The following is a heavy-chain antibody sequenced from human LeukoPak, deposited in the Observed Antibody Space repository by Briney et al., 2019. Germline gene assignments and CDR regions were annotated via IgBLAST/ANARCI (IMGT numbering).Heavy chain of an antibody. J-gene: IGHJ6*02. CDR1: GGSISSYY. CDR2: IYTSGST. V-gene: IGHV4-4*07. CDR3: ARDGDRSLDYYYYGMDV. Sequence: SETLSLTCTVSGGSISSYYWSWIRQPAGKGLEWIGRIYTSGSTNYNPSLKSRVTMSVDTSKNQFSLKLSSVTAADTAVYYCARDGDRSLDYYYYGMDVWGQGTTATVSS.